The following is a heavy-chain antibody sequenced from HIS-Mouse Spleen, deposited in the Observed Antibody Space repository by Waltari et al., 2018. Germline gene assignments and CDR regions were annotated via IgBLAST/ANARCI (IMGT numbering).Heavy chain of an antibody. J-gene: IGHJ2*01. CDR2: IYYSGST. CDR1: GGSISSSSYY. CDR3: AREIPYSSSWYDWYFDL. D-gene: IGHD6-13*01. V-gene: IGHV4-39*07. Sequence: QLQLQESRPGLVKPSETLSLTCTVSGGSISSSSYYWGWLRQPPGKGLEWIGGIYYSGSTYYNPSLKSRVTISVDTSKNQFSLKLSSVTAADTAVYYCAREIPYSSSWYDWYFDLWGRGTLVTVSS.